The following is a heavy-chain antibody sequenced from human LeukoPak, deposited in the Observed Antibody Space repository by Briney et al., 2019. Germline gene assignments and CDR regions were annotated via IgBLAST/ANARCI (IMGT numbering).Heavy chain of an antibody. CDR3: AKSPSYSSSWAPYYFDY. CDR1: GFTFSSYA. CDR2: ISGSGGST. D-gene: IGHD6-13*01. Sequence: GGSLRLSCAASGFTFSSYAVSWVRQAPGKGLEWVSGISGSGGSTYYANSVKGRFTISRDNSKNTVYLHMSSLRAEDTAVYHCAKSPSYSSSWAPYYFDYWGQGTLVTVSS. J-gene: IGHJ4*02. V-gene: IGHV3-23*01.